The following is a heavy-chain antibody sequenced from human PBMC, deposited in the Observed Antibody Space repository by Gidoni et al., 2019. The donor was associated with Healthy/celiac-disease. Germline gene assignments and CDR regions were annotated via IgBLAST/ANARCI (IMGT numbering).Heavy chain of an antibody. V-gene: IGHV4-39*01. D-gene: IGHD3-22*01. CDR1: GGSISSSSYY. J-gene: IGHJ3*02. CDR2: IYYSGST. Sequence: QLQLQESGPGLVKPSETLSLTCTVSGGSISSSSYYWGWIRQPPGKGLEWVGSIYYSGSTYYNQSLKSRVTISVDTSKNQFSLKLSSVTAADTAVYDCASTEDYYDSSGYYYELGAFDIWGQGTMVTVSS. CDR3: ASTEDYYDSSGYYYELGAFDI.